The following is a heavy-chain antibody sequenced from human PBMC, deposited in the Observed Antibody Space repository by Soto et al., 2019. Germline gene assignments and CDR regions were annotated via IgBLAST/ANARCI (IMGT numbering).Heavy chain of an antibody. D-gene: IGHD2-21*01. CDR3: ARCACVTPCGECWFDP. J-gene: IGHJ5*02. Sequence: QAQLVQSGAELKKPGASVKVSCKTSGYPFIDYGIAWVRQAPGQGLEWMGWISAYSGNTLYAQKLQDRVIMTIDTTTDTAHMELRSLRSDDTALYYCARCACVTPCGECWFDPWGQGTLVTVSS. CDR2: ISAYSGNT. CDR1: GYPFIDYG. V-gene: IGHV1-18*01.